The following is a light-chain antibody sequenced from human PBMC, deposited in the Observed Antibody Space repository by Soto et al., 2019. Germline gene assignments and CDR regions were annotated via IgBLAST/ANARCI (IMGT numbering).Light chain of an antibody. J-gene: IGKJ4*01. V-gene: IGKV3-20*01. Sequence: TQSPSTLSASVGDRVTITCRASQYIHNYLAWYQQKPGQAPRLLIYGASSRATGIPDRFSGSGSGTDFTLTISRLEPKDFAVYYCQQYGSSPGTFGGGTKVEIK. CDR1: QYIHNY. CDR3: QQYGSSPGT. CDR2: GAS.